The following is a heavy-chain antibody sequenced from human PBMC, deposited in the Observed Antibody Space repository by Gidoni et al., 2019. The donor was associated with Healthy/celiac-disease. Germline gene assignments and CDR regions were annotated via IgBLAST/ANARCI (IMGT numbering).Heavy chain of an antibody. CDR2: IRGSGGIT. Sequence: EVQLLESGGGLVQPGGSLRLSCAASGFTFSSYAMSWVRQAPGKGLEWVSAIRGSGGITYYADSVKGRFTISRDNSKNTLYLQMNSLRAEDTAVYYCAKSPYYDFWSGYSSYYYYGMDVWGQGITVTVSS. V-gene: IGHV3-23*01. D-gene: IGHD3-3*01. CDR3: AKSPYYDFWSGYSSYYYYGMDV. CDR1: GFTFSSYA. J-gene: IGHJ6*02.